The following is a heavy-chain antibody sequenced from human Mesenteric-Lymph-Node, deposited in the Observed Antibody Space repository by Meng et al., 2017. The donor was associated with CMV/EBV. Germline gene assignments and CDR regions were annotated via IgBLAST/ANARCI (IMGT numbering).Heavy chain of an antibody. Sequence: SETLSLTCTVSGDSITNYYWSWIRQPPGKGLEWIGYVYYSGSPKYNPTLKSRVTISVDKSKNQFSLKMTSVTAADTAVYFCARDNPTVTTSYWYFDLWGRGSLVTVSS. CDR3: ARDNPTVTTSYWYFDL. CDR2: VYYSGSP. J-gene: IGHJ2*01. V-gene: IGHV4-59*01. CDR1: GDSITNYY. D-gene: IGHD4-17*01.